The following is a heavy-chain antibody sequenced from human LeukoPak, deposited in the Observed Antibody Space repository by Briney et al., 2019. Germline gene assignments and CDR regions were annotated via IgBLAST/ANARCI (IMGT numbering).Heavy chain of an antibody. Sequence: SETLSLTCAVYGGSFSGYYWSWIRQPPGKGLEWIGEINHSGSTNYNPSLKSRVTISVDTSKNQLSLKLSSVTAADTAVYYCARGTGTAGFWDYYYGMDVWGQGTTVTVSS. CDR2: INHSGST. CDR1: GGSFSGYY. CDR3: ARGTGTAGFWDYYYGMDV. D-gene: IGHD1-1*01. V-gene: IGHV4-34*01. J-gene: IGHJ6*02.